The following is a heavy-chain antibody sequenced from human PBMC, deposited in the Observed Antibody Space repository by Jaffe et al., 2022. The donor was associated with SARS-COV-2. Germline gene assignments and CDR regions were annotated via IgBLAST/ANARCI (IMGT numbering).Heavy chain of an antibody. V-gene: IGHV1-3*01. J-gene: IGHJ4*02. CDR3: AKDYSSTWYPVSPPAY. CDR1: GYGFTNYP. CDR2: VNAVNGNT. Sequence: QVQLVQSGAEVKEPGASVKVSCRASGYGFTNYPIHWVRQAPGGSLEWMGWVNAVNGNTKYSESFQGRVTIASDTSAGTVYMELSSLTSEDTAVYYCAKDYSSTWYPVSPPAYWGQGTLVSVSS. D-gene: IGHD6-13*01.